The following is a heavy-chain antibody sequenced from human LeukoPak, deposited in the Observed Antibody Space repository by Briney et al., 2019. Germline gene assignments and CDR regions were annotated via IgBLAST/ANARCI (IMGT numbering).Heavy chain of an antibody. J-gene: IGHJ4*02. CDR2: ISSSSSYI. CDR3: ASTQTFDY. CDR1: GFTFSSYS. V-gene: IGHV3-21*01. Sequence: GGSLRLSCAASGFTFSSYSMNWVRQAPGKGLEWVSSISSSSSYIYYADSVKGRFTISRDNAENSLYLQMNSLSNEDTAVYYCASTQTFDYWGQGTLVTVSS.